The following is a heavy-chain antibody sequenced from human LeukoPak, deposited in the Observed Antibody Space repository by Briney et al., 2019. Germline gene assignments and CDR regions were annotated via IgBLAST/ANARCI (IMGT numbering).Heavy chain of an antibody. J-gene: IGHJ6*02. CDR1: GFTFNNYA. CDR3: TKDRSGTVQGSFGMDV. CDR2: ISHHAIHK. Sequence: PGGSLRLSCAGSGFTFNNYAVHWVRQAPGQGLEWVAVISHHAIHKCYADSVKGRFTISRDSSKNTVSLQMNSLRGEDTAVYYCTKDRSGTVQGSFGMDVWGQGTTVTVSS. V-gene: IGHV3-30*04. D-gene: IGHD3-10*01.